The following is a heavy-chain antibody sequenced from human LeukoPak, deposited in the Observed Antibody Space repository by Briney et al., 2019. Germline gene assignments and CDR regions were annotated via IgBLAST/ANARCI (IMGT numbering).Heavy chain of an antibody. J-gene: IGHJ3*02. CDR1: GFTFSSYW. CDR2: IKQDGSEK. D-gene: IGHD6-19*01. V-gene: IGHV3-7*01. CDR3: ARDRGSGWFRDAFDI. Sequence: GGSLRLSCAASGFTFSSYWMSWVRQAPGKGLEWVANIKQDGSEKYYVDSVKGRFTISRDNAKNSLYLQMSSLRAEDTAVYYCARDRGSGWFRDAFDIWGQGTMVTVSS.